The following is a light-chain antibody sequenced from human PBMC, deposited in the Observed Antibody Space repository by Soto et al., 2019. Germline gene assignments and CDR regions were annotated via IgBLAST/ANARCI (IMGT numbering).Light chain of an antibody. CDR1: SSNIGSKY. CDR3: AAWEDSLSGVV. J-gene: IGLJ2*01. Sequence: QSVLTQPPSASGTPGQRVTISCSGSSSNIGSKYVYWYQQLPGTAPKLPMYRDNQRSSGVPDRFSGSKSGTSASLAISGLRYDDEGDYYCAAWEDSLSGVVFGGGTKLTVL. CDR2: RDN. V-gene: IGLV1-47*01.